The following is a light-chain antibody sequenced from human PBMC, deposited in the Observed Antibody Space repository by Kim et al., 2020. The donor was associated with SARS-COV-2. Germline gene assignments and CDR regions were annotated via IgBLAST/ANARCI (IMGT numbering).Light chain of an antibody. CDR2: GNS. Sequence: PGQRVTIACTAGSSNIGAGYDVHWYQQLPGTAPKLLIYGNSNRPSGVPDRFAGSKSGTSASLAITGLQAEDEADYYCQSYDSSLTLFGGGTQLTVL. J-gene: IGLJ3*02. CDR3: QSYDSSLTL. V-gene: IGLV1-40*01. CDR1: SSNIGAGYD.